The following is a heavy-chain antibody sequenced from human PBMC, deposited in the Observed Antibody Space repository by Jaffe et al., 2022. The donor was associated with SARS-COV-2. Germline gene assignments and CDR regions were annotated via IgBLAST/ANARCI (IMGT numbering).Heavy chain of an antibody. CDR1: GFTVSSNY. J-gene: IGHJ6*02. Sequence: EVQLVESGGGLIQPGGSLRLSCAASGFTVSSNYMSWVRQAPGKGLEWVSVIYSGGSTYYADSVKGRFTISRDNSKNTLYLQMNSLRAEDTAVYYCARALNGRWFGELLPYYYYGMDVWGQGTTVTVSS. V-gene: IGHV3-53*01. CDR2: IYSGGST. D-gene: IGHD3-10*01. CDR3: ARALNGRWFGELLPYYYYGMDV.